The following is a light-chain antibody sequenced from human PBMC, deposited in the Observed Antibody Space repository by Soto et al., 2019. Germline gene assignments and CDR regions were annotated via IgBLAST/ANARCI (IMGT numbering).Light chain of an antibody. J-gene: IGKJ1*01. CDR3: QQYHGFW. Sequence: DIQMTQSPSSLSASVGDRVNSICRASQSISSWLAWYQQKPGKAPKLLIYKASSLESGVPSRFSGGGSGTEFSLIINGLQPEDFATYYCQQYHGFWFGQGTKVDIK. CDR2: KAS. CDR1: QSISSW. V-gene: IGKV1-5*03.